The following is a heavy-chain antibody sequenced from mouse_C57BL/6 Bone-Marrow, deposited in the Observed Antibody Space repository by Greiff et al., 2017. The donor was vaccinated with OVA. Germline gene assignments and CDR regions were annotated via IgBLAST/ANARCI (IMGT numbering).Heavy chain of an antibody. V-gene: IGHV1-42*01. D-gene: IGHD4-1*01. Sequence: EVQLQQSGPELVKPGASVKISCKASGYSFTGYYMNWVKQSPEKSLEWIGEINPSTGGTTYNQKFKAKATLTVDKSSSTAYMQLESLTSEDSAVYYCARGGTRPFAYGGQGTLVTVSA. CDR3: ARGGTRPFAY. CDR2: INPSTGGT. CDR1: GYSFTGYY. J-gene: IGHJ3*01.